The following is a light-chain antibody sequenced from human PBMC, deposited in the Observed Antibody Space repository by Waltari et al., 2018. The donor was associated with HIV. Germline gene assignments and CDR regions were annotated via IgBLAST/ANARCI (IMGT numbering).Light chain of an antibody. Sequence: QSVLTQPPSASGTPGQRVTISCSGSSSNIGNNYVSWYHQLPGTAPKLLIYRSNQRPSGVPDRFSGSKSGTSASLAISGLRSEDEADYYCAAWDDSLIGPVFGGGTKLTVL. CDR2: RSN. CDR3: AAWDDSLIGPV. CDR1: SSNIGNNY. J-gene: IGLJ3*02. V-gene: IGLV1-47*01.